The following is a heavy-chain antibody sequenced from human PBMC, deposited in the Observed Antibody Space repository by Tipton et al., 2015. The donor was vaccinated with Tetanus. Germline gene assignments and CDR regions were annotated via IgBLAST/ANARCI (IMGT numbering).Heavy chain of an antibody. CDR3: SRSGRGGYKLYFFPGF. CDR1: GYSSTSYW. V-gene: IGHV5-51*01. CDR2: IYPGDSDT. D-gene: IGHD5-24*01. Sequence: QSGAEVKKPGESLKISCKGSGYSSTSYWIGWVRQMPGKGLEWMGIIYPGDSDTRYSPSFQGQVTISGDKSISTAYLQWSSLKALDTGTFYCSRSGRGGYKLYFFPGFWGQGTLVPVSP. J-gene: IGHJ4*02.